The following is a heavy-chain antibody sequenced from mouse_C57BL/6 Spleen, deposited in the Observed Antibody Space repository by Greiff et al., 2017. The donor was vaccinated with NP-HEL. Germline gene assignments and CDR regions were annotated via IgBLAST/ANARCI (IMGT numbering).Heavy chain of an antibody. CDR1: GYTFTDYN. D-gene: IGHD3-2*02. CDR3: ARYPDSSGYVNY. V-gene: IGHV1-18*01. J-gene: IGHJ2*01. Sequence: VHVKQSGPELVKPGASVKIPCKASGYTFTDYNMDWVKQSHGKSLEWIGDINPNNGGTIYNQKFKGKATLTVDKSSSTAYMELRSLTSEDTAVYYCARYPDSSGYVNYWGQGTTLTVSS. CDR2: INPNNGGT.